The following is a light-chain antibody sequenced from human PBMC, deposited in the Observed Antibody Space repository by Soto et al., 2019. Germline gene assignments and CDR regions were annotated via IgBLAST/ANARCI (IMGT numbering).Light chain of an antibody. CDR2: RNN. CDR3: ATWDDSLNGPV. CDR1: SSNLGDNT. J-gene: IGLJ3*02. V-gene: IGLV1-44*01. Sequence: QSVLTQPPSASGTPGQRVTISCSGSSSNLGDNTVNWYQQLPGTAPKLLIYRNNRRPSEVPDRFSGSKSGISASLAISGLQSDDEADYYCATWDDSLNGPVFGGGTKLTVL.